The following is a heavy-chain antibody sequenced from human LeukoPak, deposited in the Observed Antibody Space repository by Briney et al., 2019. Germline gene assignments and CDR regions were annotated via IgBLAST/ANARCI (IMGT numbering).Heavy chain of an antibody. CDR3: ARSHTYYDILTGYFV. J-gene: IGHJ6*02. D-gene: IGHD3-9*01. CDR1: GYSFTSYW. V-gene: IGHV5-51*01. Sequence: GESLKISCKGSGYSFTSYWIGWVRQMPGKGLEWMGIIYPGDSDTRYSPSFQGQVTISADKSISTAYLQWSSLKASDTAMYYCARSHTYYDILTGYFVWGQGTTVTVSS. CDR2: IYPGDSDT.